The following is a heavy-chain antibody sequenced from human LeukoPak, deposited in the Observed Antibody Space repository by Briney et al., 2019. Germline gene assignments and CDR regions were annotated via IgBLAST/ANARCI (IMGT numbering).Heavy chain of an antibody. CDR2: ISSSGSTI. Sequence: GGSLRLSCAASGFTFSSYETNWVRQAPGKGLEWVSYISSSGSTIEYADSVKGRFTISRDNAKNSLYLQMNSLRAEDTAVYYCARDLTSLRSGMDVWGQGTTVTVSS. V-gene: IGHV3-48*03. CDR1: GFTFSSYE. CDR3: ARDLTSLRSGMDV. J-gene: IGHJ6*02. D-gene: IGHD6-6*01.